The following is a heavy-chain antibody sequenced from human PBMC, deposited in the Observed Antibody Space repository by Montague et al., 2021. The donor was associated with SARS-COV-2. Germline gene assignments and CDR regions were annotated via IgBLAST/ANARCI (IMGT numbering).Heavy chain of an antibody. Sequence: SETLSLTCTVSGDSISSGYFYWGWIRQPPGKGLEWVGTIHYSGITYYNPSLKSRVTISVDTSRNQFSLKLSSVTAADTAVYYCARGSWHIVVVTAIRDGYYGMDVWGQGTTVTVSS. V-gene: IGHV4-39*01. CDR2: IHYSGIT. CDR3: ARGSWHIVVVTAIRDGYYGMDV. CDR1: GDSISSGYFY. J-gene: IGHJ6*02. D-gene: IGHD2-21*02.